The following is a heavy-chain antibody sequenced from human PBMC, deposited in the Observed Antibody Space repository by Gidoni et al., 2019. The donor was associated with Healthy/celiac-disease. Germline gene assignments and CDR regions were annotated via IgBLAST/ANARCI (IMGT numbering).Heavy chain of an antibody. Sequence: EVQLLESGGGVVQPGGSRRRPGEDAGFPFGSKAMCWVRQAPGKGLDLVSAISGIGGSTYYAVSVKGRFTISRDNSKNTLYLQMNSLRAEDTAVYYCATYCISTSCFSWYGMDVWGQGTTVTVSS. CDR2: ISGIGGST. CDR3: ATYCISTSCFSWYGMDV. V-gene: IGHV3-23*01. J-gene: IGHJ6*02. D-gene: IGHD2-2*01. CDR1: GFPFGSKA.